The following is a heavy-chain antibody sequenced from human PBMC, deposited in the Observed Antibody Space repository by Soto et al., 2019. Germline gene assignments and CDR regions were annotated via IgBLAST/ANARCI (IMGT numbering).Heavy chain of an antibody. D-gene: IGHD2-2*01. Sequence: SETLSLTCTVSGASVSTGYWSWIRQPPGKGLEWIGFMYFGGSFNYNPSLTSRVTISVETSKNQFSMKLSSVTAADTAVYYCARAVSYAIDYWGQGTLVTVSS. V-gene: IGHV4-59*02. J-gene: IGHJ4*02. CDR3: ARAVSYAIDY. CDR2: MYFGGSF. CDR1: GASVSTGY.